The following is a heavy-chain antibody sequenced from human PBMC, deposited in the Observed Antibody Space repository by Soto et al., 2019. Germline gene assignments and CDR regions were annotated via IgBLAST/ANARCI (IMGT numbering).Heavy chain of an antibody. V-gene: IGHV3-53*01. CDR3: ATWHEREHAYDV. CDR2: LYDLDGS. CDR1: GFTISGKKY. D-gene: IGHD1-1*01. Sequence: DVQLVESGGGLIQPGESLRLSCAAFGFTISGKKYVAWVRQAPGKGLEWVSALYDLDGSFYAASVKGRFTTSSDSSKTTVYLQLNDLRPDNTAVYYCATWHEREHAYDVWGHGPTVTVSS. J-gene: IGHJ3*01.